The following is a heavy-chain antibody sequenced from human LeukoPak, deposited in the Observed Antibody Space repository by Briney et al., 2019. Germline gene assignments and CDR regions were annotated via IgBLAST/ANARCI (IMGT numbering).Heavy chain of an antibody. V-gene: IGHV1-2*02. CDR2: INPNSGGT. CDR1: GYTFTGYY. Sequence: ASVKVSCKASGYTFTGYYMHWVRQAPGQGLEWMGWINPNSGGTNYAQKFQGRVTMTRNTSISTAYMELSSLRSEDTAVYYCARGTPSHIYYYGSGSYLRFQHWGQGTLVTVSS. J-gene: IGHJ1*01. D-gene: IGHD3-10*01. CDR3: ARGTPSHIYYYGSGSYLRFQH.